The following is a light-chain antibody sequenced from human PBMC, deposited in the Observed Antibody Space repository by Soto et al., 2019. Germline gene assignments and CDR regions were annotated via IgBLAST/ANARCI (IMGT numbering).Light chain of an antibody. J-gene: IGLJ1*01. CDR1: SSDIGAYNY. V-gene: IGLV2-14*01. Sequence: QSALTQPASVSGSPGQSITISCTGSSSDIGAYNYVSWYQHHPGQAPKLLIFEVTNRPSGVSNRFSGSKSGNTASLTISGLQAEDEAEYYCSSYTNINTRACVFGTGTKLTVL. CDR3: SSYTNINTRACV. CDR2: EVT.